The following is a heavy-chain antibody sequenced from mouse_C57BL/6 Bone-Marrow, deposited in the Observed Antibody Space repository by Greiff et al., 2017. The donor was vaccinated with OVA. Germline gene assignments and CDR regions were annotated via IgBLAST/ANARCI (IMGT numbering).Heavy chain of an antibody. Sequence: QVQLQESGPGLVAPSQSLSITCTVSGFSLTSYGVHWVRQPPGKGLEWLVVILSDGSTTYNSALKSRLSISKDNSKSQVFVKMNSLQTDDTTMYYCARGYGSSPWYFDVWGTGTTVTVSS. D-gene: IGHD1-1*01. CDR3: ARGYGSSPWYFDV. J-gene: IGHJ1*03. CDR1: GFSLTSYG. V-gene: IGHV2-6*03. CDR2: ILSDGST.